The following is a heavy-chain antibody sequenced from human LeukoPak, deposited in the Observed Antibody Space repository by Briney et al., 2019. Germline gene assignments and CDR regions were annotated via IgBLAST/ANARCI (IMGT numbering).Heavy chain of an antibody. CDR2: ISSSSSYI. CDR3: ARDETYDYESNGYLDF. D-gene: IGHD3-22*01. J-gene: IGHJ4*02. CDR1: GFTFSSYS. V-gene: IGHV3-21*01. Sequence: PGGSQRLSCAASGFTFSSYSMNWVRQAPGKGLEWVSSISSSSSYIYYADSVKGRFTISRDNAKNSLYLQMNSLRAEDTAIYYCARDETYDYESNGYLDFWGQGTVVTVSS.